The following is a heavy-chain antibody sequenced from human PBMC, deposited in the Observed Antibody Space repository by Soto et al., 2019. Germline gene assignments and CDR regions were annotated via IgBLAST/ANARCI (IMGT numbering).Heavy chain of an antibody. D-gene: IGHD5-12*01. J-gene: IGHJ6*03. CDR1: GGSISSYY. CDR2: GYYTGRT. V-gene: IGHV4-59*13. Sequence: QVQLQESGPGLVKPSETLSLICTVSGGSISSYYWNWIRQPPGKGLEWMGYGYYTGRTNYSPSLKSRVTISVDTSKNQFSLRLTSVTAADTAVYYCAREWLRSSNYVDVWGKGTTVTVSS. CDR3: AREWLRSSNYVDV.